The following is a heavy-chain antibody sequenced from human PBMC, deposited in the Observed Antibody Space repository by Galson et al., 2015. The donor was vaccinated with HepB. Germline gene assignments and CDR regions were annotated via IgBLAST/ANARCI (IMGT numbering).Heavy chain of an antibody. V-gene: IGHV4-31*03. J-gene: IGHJ4*02. Sequence: QVQLQESGPGLVKPSQTLSLTCTVSGGSISSGGYYWSWLRQHPGNGLEWIGYIYNSGSTYYNPSLKSRVTISVDRSKNEFSLKRRSVTAADTAVYYCARVFLWELLASYFDYWGQGTLVTVSS. D-gene: IGHD1-26*01. CDR2: IYNSGST. CDR3: ARVFLWELLASYFDY. CDR1: GGSISSGGYY.